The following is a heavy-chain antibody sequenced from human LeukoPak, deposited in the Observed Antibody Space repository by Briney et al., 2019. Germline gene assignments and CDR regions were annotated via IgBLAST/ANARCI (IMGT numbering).Heavy chain of an antibody. Sequence: GGSLRLSCAASGFTFSSYWMSWVRQAPGKGLEWVANIKQDGSEKYYVDSVKGRFTISRDNAKNSLYLQMNSLRAEDTAVYYCARATNYYDSSSWYFDLWGRGTLVTVSS. V-gene: IGHV3-7*01. CDR2: IKQDGSEK. J-gene: IGHJ2*01. CDR1: GFTFSSYW. D-gene: IGHD3-22*01. CDR3: ARATNYYDSSSWYFDL.